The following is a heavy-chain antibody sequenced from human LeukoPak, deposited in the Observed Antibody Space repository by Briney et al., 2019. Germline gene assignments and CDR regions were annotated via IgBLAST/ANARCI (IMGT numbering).Heavy chain of an antibody. Sequence: SQTLSLTCAISGDIISNNNAAWSWIRQSPSRGLEWLGRTYYRSKWYSESAISVKGRITIKPDTSKNQFSLQVNSVTPDDAAVYYCAGAVSGRITYWGQGTLVTVSS. J-gene: IGHJ4*02. CDR1: GDIISNNNAA. CDR3: AGAVSGRITY. CDR2: TYYRSKWYS. D-gene: IGHD3-16*01. V-gene: IGHV6-1*01.